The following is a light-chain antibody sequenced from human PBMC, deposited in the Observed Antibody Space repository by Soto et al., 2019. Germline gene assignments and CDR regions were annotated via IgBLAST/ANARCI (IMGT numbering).Light chain of an antibody. CDR2: GNS. Sequence: QSVLTQPPSVSGAPGQRVTISCTGSSSNIGADDDVHWYQPLPGTAPKLLIYGNSIRPSGVPDRFSGSKSGTSASLAITGLQAEDEADYSCQSYDSSLSGSVFGGGTKLTVL. CDR3: QSYDSSLSGSV. CDR1: SSNIGADDD. J-gene: IGLJ3*02. V-gene: IGLV1-40*01.